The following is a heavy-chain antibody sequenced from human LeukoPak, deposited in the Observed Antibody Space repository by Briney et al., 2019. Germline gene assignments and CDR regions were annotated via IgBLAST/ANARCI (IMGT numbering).Heavy chain of an antibody. CDR1: GFTFSSYV. V-gene: IGHV3-30-3*01. CDR2: ITYDGSNK. D-gene: IGHD1-26*01. Sequence: GGSLRLSCAASGFTFSSYVMHWVRQAPGKGLEWVAVITYDGSNKYYAESVKGRFTISRDNSKNTLDLQMNSLRAEDTAVYYCARGLLGTTTSYSDYWGQGTLVTVSS. CDR3: ARGLLGTTTSYSDY. J-gene: IGHJ4*02.